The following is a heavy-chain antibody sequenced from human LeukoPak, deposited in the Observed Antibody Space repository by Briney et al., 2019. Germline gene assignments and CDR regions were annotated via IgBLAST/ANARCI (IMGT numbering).Heavy chain of an antibody. CDR1: GFTFSSYV. V-gene: IGHV3-7*01. CDR3: TRDFWTDY. D-gene: IGHD3/OR15-3a*01. J-gene: IGHJ4*02. CDR2: IKLDGTQK. Sequence: PGGSLRLSCAASGFTFSSYVMHWVRQAPGRGLEWVANIKLDGTQKNYIQSVRGRFTISRDNARNFLYLQLSSLRAEDTAVYYCTRDFWTDYWGQGTLVTVSS.